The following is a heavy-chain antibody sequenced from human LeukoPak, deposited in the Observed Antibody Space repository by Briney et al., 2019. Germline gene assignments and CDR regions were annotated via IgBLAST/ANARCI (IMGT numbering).Heavy chain of an antibody. CDR2: ISYSGST. CDR1: GASISSYY. CDR3: ARAAPTDSSARGAFDI. D-gene: IGHD3-22*01. V-gene: IGHV4-59*01. Sequence: SETLSLTCTVSGASISSYYWNWIRQPPGKGLEWIGYISYSGSTNYNPSLKSRVTISVDTSKNQFSLKLSSVTAADTAVYYCARAAPTDSSARGAFDIWGQGTMVTVSS. J-gene: IGHJ3*02.